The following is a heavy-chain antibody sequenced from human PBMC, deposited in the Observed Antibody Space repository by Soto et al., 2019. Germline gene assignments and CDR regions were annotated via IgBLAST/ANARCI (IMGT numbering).Heavy chain of an antibody. Sequence: PSETLSLTCAFYGVSFSGYYWILIRQPPGKGLEWIGEINHSGSTNYNPSLKSRVTISVDTSKNQFSLKLSSVTAADTAVYYCARGNWALQLGSSGYYYFDYWGQGTLVTVSS. D-gene: IGHD3-22*01. CDR2: INHSGST. V-gene: IGHV4-34*01. CDR1: GVSFSGYY. J-gene: IGHJ4*02. CDR3: ARGNWALQLGSSGYYYFDY.